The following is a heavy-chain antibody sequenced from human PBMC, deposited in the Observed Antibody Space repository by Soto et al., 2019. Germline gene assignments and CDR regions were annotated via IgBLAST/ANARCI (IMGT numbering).Heavy chain of an antibody. V-gene: IGHV4-59*01. CDR1: GGSISSYY. CDR2: IYYSGST. J-gene: IGHJ5*02. Sequence: SETLSLTCTVSGGSISSYYWSWIRQPPGKGLEWIGYIYYSGSTNYNPSLKSRVTISVDTSKNQFSLKLSSVTAADTAVYYCARGGYYDFWSGYSNWFDPWGQGTLVTVSS. CDR3: ARGGYYDFWSGYSNWFDP. D-gene: IGHD3-3*01.